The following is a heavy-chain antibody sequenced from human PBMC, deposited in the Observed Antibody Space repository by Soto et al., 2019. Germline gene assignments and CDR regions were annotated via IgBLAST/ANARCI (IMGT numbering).Heavy chain of an antibody. CDR3: ARENGSWGEQYYYYGMDV. V-gene: IGHV1-18*01. CDR1: GYTFTSYG. J-gene: IGHJ6*02. Sequence: ASVKVSCTDSGYTFTSYGSIWVRQAPGQGLEWMGWISAYNGNTNYAQKLQGRVTMTTDTSTSTAYMELRSLGSDDTAVYYCARENGSWGEQYYYYGMDVWGQGTTVTVSS. D-gene: IGHD3-16*01. CDR2: ISAYNGNT.